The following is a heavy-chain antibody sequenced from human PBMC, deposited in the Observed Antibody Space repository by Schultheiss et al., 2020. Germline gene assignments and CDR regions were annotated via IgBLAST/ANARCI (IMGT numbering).Heavy chain of an antibody. CDR3: ARGMTTKDY. CDR1: GGSFSGYY. CDR2: IYTSGST. Sequence: SETLSLTCAVYGGSFSGYYWSWIRQPAGKGLEWIGRIYTSGSTNYNPSLKSRVTISVDTSKNQFSLKLSSVTAADTAVYYCARGMTTKDYWGQGTLVTVSS. D-gene: IGHD4-17*01. V-gene: IGHV4-59*10. J-gene: IGHJ4*02.